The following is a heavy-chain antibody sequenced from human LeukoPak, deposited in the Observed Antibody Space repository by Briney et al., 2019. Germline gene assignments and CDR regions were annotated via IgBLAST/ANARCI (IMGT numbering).Heavy chain of an antibody. D-gene: IGHD6-19*01. CDR2: ISWNSGSI. CDR1: GVTFDDYA. J-gene: IGHJ4*02. V-gene: IGHV3-9*01. CDR3: AKDISVAGAGIAPLFDY. Sequence: GRSLRLSCAASGVTFDDYAMRWVRHAPGKGLEWVSGISWNSGSIVYADSVKGGFTISRDNAKNSLYLQMNSLRAEDTALYYCAKDISVAGAGIAPLFDYWGQGTLVTVAS.